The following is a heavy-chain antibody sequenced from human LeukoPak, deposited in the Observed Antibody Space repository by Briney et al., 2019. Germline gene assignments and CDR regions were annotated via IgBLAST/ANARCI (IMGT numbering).Heavy chain of an antibody. D-gene: IGHD3-9*01. J-gene: IGHJ5*02. V-gene: IGHV1-8*01. CDR2: MNTSSGNT. CDR3: VRAAQEGRDSLTGVQTGNWFDP. Sequence: ASVKVSCKTSGYNFTSYDINWVRQATGQGPEWMGWMNTSSGNTGYAQNFQGRLDLTRNIALTTAYMELSSLTSEDTATYYCVRAAQEGRDSLTGVQTGNWFDPWGQGTLVTVSS. CDR1: GYNFTSYD.